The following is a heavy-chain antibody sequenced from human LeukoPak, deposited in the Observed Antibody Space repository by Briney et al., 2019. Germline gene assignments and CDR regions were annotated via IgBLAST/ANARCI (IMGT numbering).Heavy chain of an antibody. D-gene: IGHD1-1*01. CDR2: IWYDGSNK. J-gene: IGHJ4*02. CDR3: AKGSVRYRASRLDY. V-gene: IGHV3-33*06. CDR1: GFTFSSYG. Sequence: PGRSLRLSCAASGFTFSSYGMHWVRQAPGKGLEWVAVIWYDGSNKYYADSVKGRFTISRDNSKNTLYLQMNSLRAEDTAVYYCAKGSVRYRASRLDYWGQGTLVTVSS.